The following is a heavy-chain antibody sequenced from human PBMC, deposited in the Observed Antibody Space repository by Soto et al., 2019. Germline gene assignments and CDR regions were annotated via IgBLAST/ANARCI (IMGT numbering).Heavy chain of an antibody. D-gene: IGHD3-16*01. J-gene: IGHJ4*02. Sequence: EVPLLESGGDLVQPGGSLRLSCAASGFTFTSYAMSWIRQAPGKGMEWVSAITGGGDNTYYADSVKGRFTISRDNSKNTLYPQMTGRRAEDTAFFYCTHDGGSMDWSTVNWGQGPLLTVSS. V-gene: IGHV3-23*01. CDR3: THDGGSMDWSTVN. CDR2: ITGGGDNT. CDR1: GFTFTSYA.